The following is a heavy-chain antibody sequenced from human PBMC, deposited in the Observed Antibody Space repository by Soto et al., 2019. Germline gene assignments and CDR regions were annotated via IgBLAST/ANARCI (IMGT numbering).Heavy chain of an antibody. V-gene: IGHV3-74*01. J-gene: IGHJ6*02. D-gene: IGHD1-26*01. Sequence: EVQLVESGGGLVQPGGSLRLSCAASGFTFSSYWMHWVRQAPGKGLVWVSRIDNDGSGTSYADSVKGRFTISRDNAKNTLYLQMNSLRAEDTAAYYCARGRSGIPYGMDVWGQGTTVTVSS. CDR2: IDNDGSGT. CDR1: GFTFSSYW. CDR3: ARGRSGIPYGMDV.